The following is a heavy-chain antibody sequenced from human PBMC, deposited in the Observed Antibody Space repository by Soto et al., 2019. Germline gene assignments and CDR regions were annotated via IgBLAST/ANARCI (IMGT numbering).Heavy chain of an antibody. CDR1: GYTFTSYY. J-gene: IGHJ4*02. V-gene: IGHV1-46*01. CDR2: INPSGGST. CDR3: ARDETPYYYDSSGYYYDY. D-gene: IGHD3-22*01. Sequence: GASVKVSCKASGYTFTSYYMHWVRQAPGQGLEWMGIINPSGGSTSYAQKFQGRVTMTRDTSTSTVYMELSSLRSEDTAVYYCARDETPYYYDSSGYYYDYWGQGTLVTVSS.